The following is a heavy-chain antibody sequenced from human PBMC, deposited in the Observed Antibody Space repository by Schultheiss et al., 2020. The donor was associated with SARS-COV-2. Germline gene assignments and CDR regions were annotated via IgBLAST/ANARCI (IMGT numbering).Heavy chain of an antibody. CDR1: GFTFSSYA. CDR2: ISGSGGST. CDR3: TTDLPYYDYIWGSYRLFDY. J-gene: IGHJ4*02. V-gene: IGHV3-23*01. Sequence: GGSLRLSCAASGFTFSSYAMSWVRQAPGKGLEWVSAISGSGGSTYYADSVKGRFTISRDNSKNTLYLQMNSLRAEDTAVYYCTTDLPYYDYIWGSYRLFDYWGQGTLVTVSS. D-gene: IGHD3-16*02.